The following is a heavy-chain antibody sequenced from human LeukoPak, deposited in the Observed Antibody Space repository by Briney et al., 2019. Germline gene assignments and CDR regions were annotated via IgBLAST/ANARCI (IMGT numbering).Heavy chain of an antibody. J-gene: IGHJ4*02. CDR2: ISPDNDNT. D-gene: IGHD6-25*01. CDR1: GYSFNTCG. CDR3: TRVPGYSGAWHSDC. V-gene: IGHV1-18*01. Sequence: ASLKVSCKASGYSFNTCGISWVRQAPGQGLEWMGWISPDNDNTDYAEKFQGRVTMTTDTSTRTAYLELRSLRSDDTAVYYCTRVPGYSGAWHSDCWGQGTLVTVSS.